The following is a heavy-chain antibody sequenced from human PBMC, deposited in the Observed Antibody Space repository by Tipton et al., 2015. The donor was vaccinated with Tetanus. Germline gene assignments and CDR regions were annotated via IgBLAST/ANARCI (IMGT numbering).Heavy chain of an antibody. J-gene: IGHJ6*02. V-gene: IGHV4-59*01. CDR2: IYYSGYT. CDR1: GDSISSYY. CDR3: ARVLYGSVRFSDYSYYYGMDV. D-gene: IGHD3-10*01. Sequence: TLSLTCTVSGDSISSYYWSWIRQPPGKGLEWIGYIYYSGYTNYNPSLKSRVTISVDPSRNQFSLKLTSVTAADTAVYYFARVLYGSVRFSDYSYYYGMDVWGQGTTVTVS.